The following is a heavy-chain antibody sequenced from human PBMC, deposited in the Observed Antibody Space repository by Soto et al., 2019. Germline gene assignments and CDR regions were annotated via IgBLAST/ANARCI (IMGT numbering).Heavy chain of an antibody. J-gene: IGHJ4*02. Sequence: QKYLVESGGGVVQPGGSLRLSCVASGSIFSGYGMHWVRQAPGKGLEWVAVIWYDGSNKYYADSVKGRFTIARDNSNNMLYLQMDSLRAEDTAVYYCARDGIGGTVFRGFCDYWGQGTLVTVSS. CDR2: IWYDGSNK. V-gene: IGHV3-33*01. CDR3: ARDGIGGTVFRGFCDY. CDR1: GSIFSGYG. D-gene: IGHD1-7*01.